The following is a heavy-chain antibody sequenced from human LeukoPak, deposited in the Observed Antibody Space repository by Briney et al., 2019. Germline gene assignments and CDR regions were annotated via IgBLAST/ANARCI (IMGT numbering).Heavy chain of an antibody. CDR1: GFTFSSYA. V-gene: IGHV3-23*01. CDR3: AKDLHVLLWVGEFDAFDI. J-gene: IGHJ3*02. D-gene: IGHD3-10*01. Sequence: GGSLRLSCAPSGFTFSSYAMSWVRQAPGKGLEWVSAISGSGGSTYYADSVKGRFTISRDNSKNTLYLQMDSLRAEDTAVYYCAKDLHVLLWVGEFDAFDIWGQGTMVTVSS. CDR2: ISGSGGST.